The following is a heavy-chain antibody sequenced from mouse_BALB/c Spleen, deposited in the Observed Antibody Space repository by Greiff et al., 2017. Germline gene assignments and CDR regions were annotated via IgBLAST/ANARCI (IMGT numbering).Heavy chain of an antibody. V-gene: IGHV1-63*02. D-gene: IGHD2-2*01. CDR2: IYPGGGYT. CDR1: GYTFTNYW. Sequence: QSGAKLVRPGKSVKISCKAAGYTFTNYWLGWVKQRPGHGLEWIGDIYPGGGYTNYNEKFKGKATLTADTSSSTAYMQLSSLTSEDSAVYFCARRGYDDFDYWGQGTTLTVSS. J-gene: IGHJ2*01. CDR3: ARRGYDDFDY.